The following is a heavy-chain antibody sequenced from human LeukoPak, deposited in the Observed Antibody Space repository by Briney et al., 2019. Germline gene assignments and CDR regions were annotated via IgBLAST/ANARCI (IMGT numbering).Heavy chain of an antibody. CDR1: GFSFSNYA. CDR2: IRYDGSNK. CDR3: AKDNHYSSSWYGGYYYYYMDV. Sequence: PGGSLRLSCAASGFSFSNYAMHWVRQAPGKGLEWVAFIRYDGSNKYYADSVKGRFTISRDNSKNTLYLQMNSLRAEDTAVYYCAKDNHYSSSWYGGYYYYYMDVWGKGTTVTISS. J-gene: IGHJ6*03. D-gene: IGHD6-13*01. V-gene: IGHV3-30*02.